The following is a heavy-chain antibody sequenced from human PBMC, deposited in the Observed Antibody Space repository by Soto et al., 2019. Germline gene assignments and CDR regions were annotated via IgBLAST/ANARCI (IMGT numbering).Heavy chain of an antibody. J-gene: IGHJ6*02. V-gene: IGHV3-23*01. CDR2: ISGSGGST. CDR3: AKDLSLYSSSSAYYYYGMDV. D-gene: IGHD6-6*01. Sequence: GGSLRLSCAASGFTFSSYAMSWVRQAPGKGLEWVSAISGSGGSTYYADSVKGRFTISRDNSKNTLYLQMNSLRAEDTAVYYCAKDLSLYSSSSAYYYYGMDVWGQGTTVTVSS. CDR1: GFTFSSYA.